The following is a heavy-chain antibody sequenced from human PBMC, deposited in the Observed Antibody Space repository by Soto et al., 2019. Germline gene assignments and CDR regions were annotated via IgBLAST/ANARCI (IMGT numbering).Heavy chain of an antibody. Sequence: QVQLQESGPGLVKPSQTLSLTCTVSGASLSSGEYYWSWIRQPPGKGLEWIGYIYYSGTTYYNSSLQSRATISVDRSNNQISLKMSSVTAADTAVYYCARDSPAWAHCGGDCFGSWGQGTLVTVSS. D-gene: IGHD2-21*02. CDR2: IYYSGTT. CDR3: ARDSPAWAHCGGDCFGS. V-gene: IGHV4-30-4*01. CDR1: GASLSSGEYY. J-gene: IGHJ4*02.